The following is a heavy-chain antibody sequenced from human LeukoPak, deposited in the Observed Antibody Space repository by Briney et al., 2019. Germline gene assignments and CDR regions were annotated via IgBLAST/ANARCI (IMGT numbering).Heavy chain of an antibody. J-gene: IGHJ5*01. CDR2: DYSSGTT. CDR1: GGSISGRF. D-gene: IGHD6-19*01. Sequence: SETLSLTCTVSGGSISGRFWTWIRQPPGKALEWIGYDYSSGTTKYNPSLKSRVSISVDTSKDQFSLNLNSVTAADTAFYYCARDSSGYNWFDSWGQGILVTVSS. CDR3: ARDSSGYNWFDS. V-gene: IGHV4-59*11.